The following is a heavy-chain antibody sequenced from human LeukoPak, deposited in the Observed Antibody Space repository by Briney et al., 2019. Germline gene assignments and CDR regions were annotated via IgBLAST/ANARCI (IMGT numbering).Heavy chain of an antibody. CDR3: TIVRVYCHRLYYYYMDV. Sequence: ASVKVSCKASGYTFTRYGISWVRQAPGQGLEWMGWICAYNGNTNYAQKLQGSVTMTTDTSTSTAYMELRSLRSDDTALSYCTIVRVYCHRLYYYYMDVWGKGTTVTVSS. CDR1: GYTFTRYG. CDR2: ICAYNGNT. J-gene: IGHJ6*03. D-gene: IGHD6-13*01. V-gene: IGHV1-18*01.